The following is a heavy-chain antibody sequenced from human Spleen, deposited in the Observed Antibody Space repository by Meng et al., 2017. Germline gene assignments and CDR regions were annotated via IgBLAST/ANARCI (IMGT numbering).Heavy chain of an antibody. J-gene: IGHJ4*02. CDR1: GFTFSSYA. CDR2: ISGSGGST. CDR3: AREGGDRKLIVVVVAATTFDY. Sequence: GGSLRLSCAASGFTFSSYAMRWVRQAPGKGLEWVSAISGSGGSTYYADSVKGRFTIARDNSKNTMCLQRNSLRAEDTAVCYCAREGGDRKLIVVVVAATTFDYWGQGTLVTVSS. V-gene: IGHV3-23*01. D-gene: IGHD2-15*01.